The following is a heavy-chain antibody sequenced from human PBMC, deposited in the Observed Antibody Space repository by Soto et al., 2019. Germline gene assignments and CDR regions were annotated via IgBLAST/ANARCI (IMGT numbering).Heavy chain of an antibody. CDR2: ISAYNGNT. V-gene: IGHV1-18*01. J-gene: IGHJ4*02. CDR1: GYTFTSYG. Sequence: QVQLVQSGAEVKKPGASVKVSCKASGYTFTSYGISWVRQAPGQGLEWMGWISAYNGNTNYAQKLQGRVTMTKDTSTSTAYMELRSLRSDDTAVYYCARDCSSTSCYVGPDIWGQGTLVTVSS. D-gene: IGHD2-2*01. CDR3: ARDCSSTSCYVGPDI.